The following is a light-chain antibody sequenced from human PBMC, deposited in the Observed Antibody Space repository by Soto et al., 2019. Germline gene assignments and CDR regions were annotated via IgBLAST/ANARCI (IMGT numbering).Light chain of an antibody. V-gene: IGKV1-33*01. CDR1: QDISNY. Sequence: DIQMTQSPSSLSASVGDRVTITCQASQDISNYFNWYQQKPGKAPKLLIYDASNLETGVPSRFSGSGSGTDFTFTISSLQPEDIATYYCQQYDTLRVTFGPGTKVDSK. CDR2: DAS. CDR3: QQYDTLRVT. J-gene: IGKJ3*01.